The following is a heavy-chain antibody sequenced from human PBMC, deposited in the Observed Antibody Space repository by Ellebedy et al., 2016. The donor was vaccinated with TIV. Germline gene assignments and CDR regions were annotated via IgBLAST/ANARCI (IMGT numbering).Heavy chain of an antibody. CDR1: GGSFSEYH. V-gene: IGHV4-34*01. J-gene: IGHJ5*02. CDR3: ARRGYGSGRYNWFDP. Sequence: SQTLSLTXXVYGGSFSEYHWSWIRQFPGKGLEWIGEINHSGSANYSPSLKSRVTISVDTSKSQFSLKVTSVTAADTAVYFCARRGYGSGRYNWFDPWGQGTLVTVSS. CDR2: INHSGSA. D-gene: IGHD3-10*01.